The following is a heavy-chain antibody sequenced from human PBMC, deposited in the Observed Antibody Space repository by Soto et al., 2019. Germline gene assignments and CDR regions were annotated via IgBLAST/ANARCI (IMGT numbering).Heavy chain of an antibody. CDR2: IKPDGSER. CDR3: ASDLTWPNF. CDR1: GFTFSTYF. J-gene: IGHJ4*02. V-gene: IGHV3-7*01. Sequence: EVQLVESGGGLVQPGGSLRLSCAASGFTFSTYFMTWVRQAPGKGLEWVATIKPDGSERWYVDSVKGRFTISIDNAKNSLSLEMNSLRAEDPAVYFCASDLTWPNFWAQGSLVAVSS.